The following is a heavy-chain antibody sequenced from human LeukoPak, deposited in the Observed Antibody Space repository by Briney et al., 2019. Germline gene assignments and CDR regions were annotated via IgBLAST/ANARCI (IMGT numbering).Heavy chain of an antibody. CDR2: INPSGGST. V-gene: IGHV1-46*01. D-gene: IGHD1-26*01. CDR3: ARVEGVGATIYY. J-gene: IGHJ4*02. Sequence: ASVKVSCKASGYTFTSYYMHWVRQAPGQGLEWMGIINPSGGSTSYAQKFQGRVTMTRDMSTSTVYMELSSLRSDDTAVYYCARVEGVGATIYYWGQGTLVTVSS. CDR1: GYTFTSYY.